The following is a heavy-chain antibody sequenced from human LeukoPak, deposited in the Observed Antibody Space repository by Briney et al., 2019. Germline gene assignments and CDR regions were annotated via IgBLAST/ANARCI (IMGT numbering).Heavy chain of an antibody. Sequence: SETLSLTCSVSGGSISSYYWSWTRQHPGKGLEWIGYIYYSGSTYYNPSLKSRVTISVDTSKNQFSLKLSSVTAADTAVYYCARVNSYDARDYWGQGTLVTVSS. J-gene: IGHJ4*02. CDR3: ARVNSYDARDY. V-gene: IGHV4-59*06. CDR2: IYYSGST. D-gene: IGHD5-18*01. CDR1: GGSISSYY.